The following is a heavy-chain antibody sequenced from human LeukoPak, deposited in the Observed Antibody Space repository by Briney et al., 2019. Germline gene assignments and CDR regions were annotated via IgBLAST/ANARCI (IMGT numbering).Heavy chain of an antibody. D-gene: IGHD6-19*01. Sequence: GASVKVSCKASGYTFTGYYMHWVRQAPGQGLEWMGWINPNSGGTNYAQKFQGRVTMTRDTSISTAYMELSRLRSDDTAVYYCARVFRSVAGPHFDYWGQGTLVTVSS. CDR3: ARVFRSVAGPHFDY. CDR2: INPNSGGT. CDR1: GYTFTGYY. V-gene: IGHV1-2*02. J-gene: IGHJ4*02.